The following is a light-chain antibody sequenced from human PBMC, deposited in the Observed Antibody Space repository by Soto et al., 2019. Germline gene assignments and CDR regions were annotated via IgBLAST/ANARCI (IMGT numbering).Light chain of an antibody. Sequence: QSVLTQPASVSGSPGQSLTISCPGAGSDVGGYNYVSWYQHHPGKAPKLMIYEVSNRPSGVSNRFSGSKSGNTASLTISGLQADDEADYYCSSYTSSSTYVFGTGTKVTVL. V-gene: IGLV2-14*01. CDR2: EVS. CDR1: GSDVGGYNY. J-gene: IGLJ1*01. CDR3: SSYTSSSTYV.